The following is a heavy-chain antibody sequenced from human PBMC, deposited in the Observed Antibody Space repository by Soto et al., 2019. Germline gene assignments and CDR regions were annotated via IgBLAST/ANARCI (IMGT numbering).Heavy chain of an antibody. D-gene: IGHD3-3*01. CDR3: ARIKIAGVLTYYMDV. CDR2: VYYSGST. J-gene: IGHJ6*03. Sequence: QPQLQESGPGLVKPSETLSLSCAVSGDSLSSSSSYYWGWIRQPPGKGLEWIANVYYSGSTYYNPSLKSRVTISLETSKNEVSLRLRSVTAADTAVYYCARIKIAGVLTYYMDVWGKGTPITVSS. V-gene: IGHV4-39*01. CDR1: GDSLSSSSSYY.